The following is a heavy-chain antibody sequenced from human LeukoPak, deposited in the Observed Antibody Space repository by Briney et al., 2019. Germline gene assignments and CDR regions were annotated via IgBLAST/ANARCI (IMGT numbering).Heavy chain of an antibody. D-gene: IGHD6-19*01. CDR3: EGEASGGWDY. V-gene: IGHV1-2*02. J-gene: IGHJ4*02. CDR2: INPNSGGS. CDR1: GYTFSGYY. Sequence: ASAKVSCKASGYTFSGYYMHWVRQAPGQGLEWMGWINPNSGGSNFAQKFQGRVTMTRDTSIDTAYMELTSLRSDDTAVYYCEGEASGGWDYWGQGTLVTVSS.